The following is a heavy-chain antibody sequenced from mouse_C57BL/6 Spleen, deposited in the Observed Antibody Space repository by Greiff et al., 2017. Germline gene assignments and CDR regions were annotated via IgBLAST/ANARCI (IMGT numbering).Heavy chain of an antibody. CDR3: ARGGSSGYVGAY. Sequence: QVQLQQPGAELVMPGASVKLSCKASGYTFTSYWMHWVKQRPGQGLEWIGEIDPSDSYTNYNQKFKGKSTLTVDKSSSTAYMQLSSLTSEDSAVYYCARGGSSGYVGAYWGQGTLVTVSA. CDR2: IDPSDSYT. D-gene: IGHD3-2*02. J-gene: IGHJ3*01. V-gene: IGHV1-69*01. CDR1: GYTFTSYW.